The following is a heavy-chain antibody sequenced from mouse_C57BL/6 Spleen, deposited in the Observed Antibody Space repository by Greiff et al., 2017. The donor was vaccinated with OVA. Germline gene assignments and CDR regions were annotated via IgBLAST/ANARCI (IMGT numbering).Heavy chain of an antibody. D-gene: IGHD3-3*01. CDR3: AKQGLATNFDV. Sequence: VTLVASGPGLVAPSPTLSLTCPFSGFSLPLSCVSWFRHPPGTCLEWLGVIWGDGSTNYHSALISSLSISKDNSKSQVFLKLNSLQTDDTATYYCAKQGLATNFDVWGTGTTVTVSS. CDR1: GFSLPLSC. V-gene: IGHV2-3*01. J-gene: IGHJ1*03. CDR2: IWGDGST.